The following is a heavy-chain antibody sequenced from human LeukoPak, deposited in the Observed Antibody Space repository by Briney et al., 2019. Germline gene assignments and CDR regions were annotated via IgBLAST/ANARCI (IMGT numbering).Heavy chain of an antibody. Sequence: PGGSLRLSCAASGFTFSSYWMSWVRQAPGKGLEWVANIKQDGSEKYYVDSVKGRFTISRDNAKNSLYLQMNSLRAEDTAVYYCARDRVKYCSGGSCYSEYYFDYWGQGTLVTVSS. CDR2: IKQDGSEK. CDR3: ARDRVKYCSGGSCYSEYYFDY. J-gene: IGHJ4*02. D-gene: IGHD2-15*01. CDR1: GFTFSSYW. V-gene: IGHV3-7*01.